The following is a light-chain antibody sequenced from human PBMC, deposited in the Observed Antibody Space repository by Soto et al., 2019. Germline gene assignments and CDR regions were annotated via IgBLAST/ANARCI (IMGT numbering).Light chain of an antibody. CDR1: QGITNW. CDR2: AAS. Sequence: DIQMTQSPSSVSASVGDRVTITCRASQGITNWLAWYQQKPGKAPKLLIYAASGLPSGVPSRFRGSGSGTDFTLTISRLQPEDFATYYCQQANSFPLTFGGGTKVEI. V-gene: IGKV1-12*01. CDR3: QQANSFPLT. J-gene: IGKJ4*01.